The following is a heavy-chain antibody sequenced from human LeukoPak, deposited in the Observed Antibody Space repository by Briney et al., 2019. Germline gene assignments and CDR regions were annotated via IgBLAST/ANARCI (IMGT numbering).Heavy chain of an antibody. CDR1: GYSFTSYW. V-gene: IGHV5-51*01. Sequence: GESLKISCKGSGYSFTSYWIGWVRQMPGKGLEWMGIIFPGDSDTRYSPSFLGEVTFSVDMSTATAYLEWSSLKASDSAMYYCARERPGSSGWYTHWGQGTVVSVSS. CDR2: IFPGDSDT. J-gene: IGHJ1*01. D-gene: IGHD6-19*01. CDR3: ARERPGSSGWYTH.